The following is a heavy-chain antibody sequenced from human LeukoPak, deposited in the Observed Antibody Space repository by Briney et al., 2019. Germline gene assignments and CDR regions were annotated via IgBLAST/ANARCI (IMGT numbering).Heavy chain of an antibody. V-gene: IGHV4-34*01. CDR2: INHSGST. D-gene: IGHD3-22*01. Sequence: IPSETLSLTCAVYGGSFSGYYWSWIRQPPGKGLEWIGEINHSGSTNYNPSLKSRVTISVDTSKNQFSLKLSSVTAADMAVYYCARVVSYYYYYGMDVWGKGTTVTVSS. CDR3: ARVVSYYYYYGMDV. CDR1: GGSFSGYY. J-gene: IGHJ6*04.